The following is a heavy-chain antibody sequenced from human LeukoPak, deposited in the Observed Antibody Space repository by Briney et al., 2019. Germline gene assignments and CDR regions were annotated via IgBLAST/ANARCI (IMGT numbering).Heavy chain of an antibody. CDR1: GGTFSSYA. Sequence: GASVKVPCKASGGTFSSYAIRWVRQAPGQGLEWMGGIIPILGTANYAQKFQGRVTITADESTSTAYMELSSLRSEDTAVYYCARDGRYVGYGFEGFLGAFDIWGQGTMVTVSS. J-gene: IGHJ3*02. D-gene: IGHD5-12*01. V-gene: IGHV1-69*13. CDR3: ARDGRYVGYGFEGFLGAFDI. CDR2: IIPILGTA.